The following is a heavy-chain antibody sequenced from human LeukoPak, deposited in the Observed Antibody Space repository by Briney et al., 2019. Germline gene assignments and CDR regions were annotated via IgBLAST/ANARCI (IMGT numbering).Heavy chain of an antibody. CDR3: ASARYYYDSSGYKFRRQEGFDI. V-gene: IGHV3-48*01. Sequence: GGSLRLSCAASGLTFSFYSMNWVRQAPGKGLEWVSYISSSGSTIYYADSVKGRFTISRDNSKNTLYLQMNSLRAEDTAVYYCASARYYYDSSGYKFRRQEGFDIWGQGTMVTVSS. J-gene: IGHJ3*02. CDR1: GLTFSFYS. D-gene: IGHD3-22*01. CDR2: ISSSGSTI.